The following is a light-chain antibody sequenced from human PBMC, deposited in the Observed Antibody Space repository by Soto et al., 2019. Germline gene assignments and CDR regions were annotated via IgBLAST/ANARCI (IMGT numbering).Light chain of an antibody. Sequence: EIVLTQSPGTLSLSPGDRATLSCRASQRVSSNYLAWYQQKPGQAPRLLIHGASSRATGIPDRFSGSGSGTDFTLTISRLEPEDFALHYCQQYGSSPVTFGQGTKVEIK. CDR2: GAS. CDR1: QRVSSNY. V-gene: IGKV3-20*01. CDR3: QQYGSSPVT. J-gene: IGKJ1*01.